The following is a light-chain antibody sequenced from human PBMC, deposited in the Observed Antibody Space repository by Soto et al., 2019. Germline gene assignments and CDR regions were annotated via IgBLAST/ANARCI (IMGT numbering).Light chain of an antibody. V-gene: IGLV2-8*01. CDR2: EVT. J-gene: IGLJ1*01. Sequence: QSALTQPPSASGSPGQSVTLSCTGTSSDVGGYNYVSWYQQHPGKAPRLVIYEVTKRPSGVPDRFSGSKSGNTASLTVSGLQADDEADYYCSSFSGFSTVFGTGTKLTVL. CDR3: SSFSGFSTV. CDR1: SSDVGGYNY.